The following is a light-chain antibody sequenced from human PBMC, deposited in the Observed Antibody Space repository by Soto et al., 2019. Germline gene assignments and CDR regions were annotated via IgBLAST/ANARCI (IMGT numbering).Light chain of an antibody. CDR2: EVS. CDR1: SSDVGGYNY. Sequence: QSALTQPASVSGSPGQSITISCTGTSSDVGGYNYVSWYQQHPGKAPKLMIYEVSNRPLGVSNRVSGSKSGNTASLTISGLQAEDEADYYCSSYTISITPWVFGGGTKRTVL. V-gene: IGLV2-14*01. CDR3: SSYTISITPWV. J-gene: IGLJ3*02.